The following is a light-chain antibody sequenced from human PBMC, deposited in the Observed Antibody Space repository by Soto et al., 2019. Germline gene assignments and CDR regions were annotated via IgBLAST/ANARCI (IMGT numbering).Light chain of an antibody. CDR1: QSVSSSY. CDR3: QQYGSSPPTLT. V-gene: IGKV3-20*01. J-gene: IGKJ4*01. Sequence: EIVLTQSPGTLSLSPGERATLSCRASQSVSSSYLAWYQQKPGQAPRLLIYSASSRATGIPDRFSGSGSGTDFTLTISTLEPEDFAGYYCQQYGSSPPTLTFGGGTKVEIK. CDR2: SAS.